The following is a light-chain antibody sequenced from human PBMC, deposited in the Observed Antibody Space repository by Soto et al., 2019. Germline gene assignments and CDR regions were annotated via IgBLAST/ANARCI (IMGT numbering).Light chain of an antibody. V-gene: IGKV1-39*01. J-gene: IGKJ1*01. CDR1: QNINSY. CDR3: QQSYSIPWT. Sequence: DIQMTHTPSSLSASVGCRFTITCRASQNINSYLNWYQQKPGKAPKLLIYAASSLQSGVPSRFSGSGSGTDFTLTISSLQTEDFATYYCQQSYSIPWTFGHGTKVDI. CDR2: AAS.